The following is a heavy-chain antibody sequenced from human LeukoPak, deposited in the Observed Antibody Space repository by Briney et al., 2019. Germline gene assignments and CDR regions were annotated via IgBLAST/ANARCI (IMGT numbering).Heavy chain of an antibody. V-gene: IGHV1-2*02. D-gene: IGHD1-20*01. CDR3: ASPRHNWNYPDV. CDR2: ISPNTGDT. Sequence: ATVKVSCKASGYAFTDYYLHWVRQAPGQGLEWMGWISPNTGDTNYAQNFQGRVTVTRDTSITTAYLEVSSLRTDDTAVYYCASPRHNWNYPDVWGKGTTVTVSS. J-gene: IGHJ6*03. CDR1: GYAFTDYY.